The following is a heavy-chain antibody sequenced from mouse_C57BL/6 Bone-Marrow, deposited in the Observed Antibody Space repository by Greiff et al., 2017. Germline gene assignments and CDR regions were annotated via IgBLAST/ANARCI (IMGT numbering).Heavy chain of an antibody. V-gene: IGHV5-17*01. CDR3: ARNFPLYYSYAMDY. Sequence: EVNVVESGGGLVKPGGSLKLSCAASGFTFSDYGMHWVRQAPEKGLEWVAYISSGSSTIYSADTVKGRFTISRDNAKNTLFLQMTSLRSEDTAMYYCARNFPLYYSYAMDYWGQGTSVTGSS. J-gene: IGHJ4*01. CDR1: GFTFSDYG. CDR2: ISSGSSTI. D-gene: IGHD1-1*01.